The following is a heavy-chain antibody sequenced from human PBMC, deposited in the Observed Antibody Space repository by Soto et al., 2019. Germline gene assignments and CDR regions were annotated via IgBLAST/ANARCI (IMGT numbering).Heavy chain of an antibody. CDR2: IYYSGST. V-gene: IGHV4-31*03. D-gene: IGHD5-18*01. J-gene: IGHJ4*02. Sequence: QVQLQESGPGLVKPSQTLSLTCTVSGGSISSGGYYWSWIRQHPGKGLEWIGYIYYSGSTYYNPSLKSRVTISVDTSKNQFSLKLSSVTAADTAVYYCARGSGTAMDQTYYFDYWGQGTLVTVSS. CDR1: GGSISSGGYY. CDR3: ARGSGTAMDQTYYFDY.